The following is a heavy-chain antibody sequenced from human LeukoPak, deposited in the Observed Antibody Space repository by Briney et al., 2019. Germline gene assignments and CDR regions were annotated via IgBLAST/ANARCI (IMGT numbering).Heavy chain of an antibody. J-gene: IGHJ5*02. D-gene: IGHD3-10*01. CDR2: INHSGST. V-gene: IGHV4-34*01. Sequence: SETLSLTCAVYGGSFSGYYWSWSRQPPGKGLEWIGEINHSGSTNYNPSLKSRVTISVDTSKNQFSLKLSSVTAADTAVYYCAREGPGHNNWFDPWGQGTLVTVSS. CDR3: AREGPGHNNWFDP. CDR1: GGSFSGYY.